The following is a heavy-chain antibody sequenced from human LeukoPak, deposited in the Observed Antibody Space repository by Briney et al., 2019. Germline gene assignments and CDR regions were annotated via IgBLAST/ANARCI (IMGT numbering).Heavy chain of an antibody. Sequence: SETLSLTCTVSGGSIGSYYWSWIRQPPGKGLEWIGYIYYSGSTNYNPSLKSRVTISVDTSKNQFSLKLSSVTAADTAVYYCAREKTGTVDYWGQGTLVTVSS. CDR1: GGSIGSYY. CDR2: IYYSGST. D-gene: IGHD1-1*01. V-gene: IGHV4-59*01. CDR3: AREKTGTVDY. J-gene: IGHJ4*02.